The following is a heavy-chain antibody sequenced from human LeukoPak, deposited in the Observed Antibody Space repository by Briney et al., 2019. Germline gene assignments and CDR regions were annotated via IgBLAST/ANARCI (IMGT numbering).Heavy chain of an antibody. D-gene: IGHD5-24*01. J-gene: IGHJ4*02. CDR1: GVSISSSSYY. CDR3: ARVLILYGYNPFDY. CDR2: IYYSGST. V-gene: IGHV4-39*07. Sequence: SETLSLTCTVSGVSISSSSYYWGWIRQPPGKGLEWIGSIYYSGSTYYNPSLKSRVTISVDTSKNQFSLKLSSVTAADTAVYYCARVLILYGYNPFDYWGQGTLVTVSS.